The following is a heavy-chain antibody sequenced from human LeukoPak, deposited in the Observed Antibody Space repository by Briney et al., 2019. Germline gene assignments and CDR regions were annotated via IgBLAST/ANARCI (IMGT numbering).Heavy chain of an antibody. CDR3: ARDIGTWPRSYFDY. V-gene: IGHV3-33*01. CDR1: GFTFSSYG. Sequence: PGGSLRLSCAASGFTFSSYGFHWVRQAPGKGLEWVALIWYDGSNTDYADSVKGRFTISRDSSTNTVHLQMSSLRAEDTAVYYCARDIGTWPRSYFDYWGQGTLVAVSS. J-gene: IGHJ4*02. CDR2: IWYDGSNT. D-gene: IGHD6-6*01.